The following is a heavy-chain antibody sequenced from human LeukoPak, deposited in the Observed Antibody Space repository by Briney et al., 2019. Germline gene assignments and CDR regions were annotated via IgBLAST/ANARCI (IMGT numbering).Heavy chain of an antibody. CDR2: INPNSGGT. CDR3: ARAGYSSSRTIGY. V-gene: IGHV1-2*02. D-gene: IGHD6-13*01. CDR1: GYTFTGYY. J-gene: IGHJ4*02. Sequence: ASVKVSCKASGYTFTGYYMHWVRRAPGQGLEWMGWINPNSGGTNYAQKFQGRVTMTRDTSISTAYMELGRLRSDDTAVYYCARAGYSSSRTIGYWGQGTLVTVSS.